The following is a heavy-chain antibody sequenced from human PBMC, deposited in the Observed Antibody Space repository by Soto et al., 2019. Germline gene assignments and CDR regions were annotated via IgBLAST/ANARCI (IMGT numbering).Heavy chain of an antibody. D-gene: IGHD2-2*01. CDR2: IIPIFGTA. J-gene: IGHJ6*02. Sequence: QVQLVQSGAEVKKPGSSVKVSCKASGGTFSSYAISWVRQAPGQGLEWMGGIIPIFGTANYAQKFQGRVTIPADKSTXXAXMXXSSLRSEDTAVYYCARDPLNPPMWPSQVGARGMDVWGQGTTVTVSS. CDR3: ARDPLNPPMWPSQVGARGMDV. CDR1: GGTFSSYA. V-gene: IGHV1-69*14.